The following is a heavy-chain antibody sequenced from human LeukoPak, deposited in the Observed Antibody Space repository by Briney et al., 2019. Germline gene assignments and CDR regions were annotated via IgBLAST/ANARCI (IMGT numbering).Heavy chain of an antibody. CDR3: ARRPDDYYYYYLDV. CDR1: GGSINNYY. CDR2: IYYSGTT. D-gene: IGHD6-6*01. V-gene: IGHV4-59*01. J-gene: IGHJ6*03. Sequence: SETLSLTCTVSGGSINNYYWGWIRQPPGKGLESIGYIYYSGTTNYNPSLKSRVTISVDTSKNQISLKLTSVTAADTAVYYCARRPDDYYYYYLDVWGKGTTATVSS.